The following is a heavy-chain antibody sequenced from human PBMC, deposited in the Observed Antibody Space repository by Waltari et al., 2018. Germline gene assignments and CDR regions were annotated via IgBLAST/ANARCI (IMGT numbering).Heavy chain of an antibody. V-gene: IGHV4-61*02. Sequence: QVQLQESGPGLVKPSQTLSLTCTVSGGSISSGSYYWSWIRQPAGKGLEWIGRIYTSGSTNYNDSLKSLVTISVDTSKNHYSQQLSSVTAADTAVYDCARGVYRHYSESSGYYSNWFDPWGQGTLVTVSS. D-gene: IGHD3-22*01. CDR3: ARGVYRHYSESSGYYSNWFDP. CDR1: GGSISSGSYY. J-gene: IGHJ5*02. CDR2: IYTSGST.